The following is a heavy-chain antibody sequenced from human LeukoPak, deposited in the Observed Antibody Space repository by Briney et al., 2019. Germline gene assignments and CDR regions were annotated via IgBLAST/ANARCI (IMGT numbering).Heavy chain of an antibody. D-gene: IGHD3-10*01. CDR1: GFTFDDYA. CDR2: ISWNSGSV. V-gene: IGHV3-9*01. CDR3: AKDIGQYYYGSGSYNGY. J-gene: IGHJ4*02. Sequence: PGRSLRLSCAASGFTFDDYAMHWVRQAPGKGLEWVSGISWNSGSVGYADSVKGRFTISRGNAKNSLYLQMNSLRAEDTALYYCAKDIGQYYYGSGSYNGYWGQGTLVTVSS.